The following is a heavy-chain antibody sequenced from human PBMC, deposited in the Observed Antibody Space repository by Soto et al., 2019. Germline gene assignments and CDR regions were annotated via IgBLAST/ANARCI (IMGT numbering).Heavy chain of an antibody. D-gene: IGHD2-15*01. CDR2: ISGRGGST. Sequence: EVQLLESGGGLVQPGGSLRLSCAASGFTFSSYAMSWVRQAPGKGLEWVSAISGRGGSTYYADSVKGRFTISRDNSKNTLYLQMNSLRAEDTTVYYCANDPLTIIVVEVATVNYYGMDVWGQGTKVTVSS. V-gene: IGHV3-23*01. CDR1: GFTFSSYA. CDR3: ANDPLTIIVVEVATVNYYGMDV. J-gene: IGHJ6*02.